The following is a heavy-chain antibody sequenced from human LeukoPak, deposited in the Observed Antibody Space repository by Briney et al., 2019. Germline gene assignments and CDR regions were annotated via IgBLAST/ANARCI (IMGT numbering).Heavy chain of an antibody. CDR3: ATRGKTMVRGVIGY. CDR2: INHSGPT. J-gene: IGHJ4*02. D-gene: IGHD3-10*01. CDR1: GGSFSGYY. V-gene: IGHV4-34*01. Sequence: PSETLSLTCAVYGGSFSGYYWSWLRQPPGKGLEWIGEINHSGPTNYNPSLKSRVTIPVDTSKNQFSLKLSSVTAADTAVYYCATRGKTMVRGVIGYWGQGTLVTVSS.